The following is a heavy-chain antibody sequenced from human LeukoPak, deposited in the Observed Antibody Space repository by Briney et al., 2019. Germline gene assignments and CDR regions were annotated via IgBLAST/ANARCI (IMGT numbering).Heavy chain of an antibody. CDR1: GFTFSSYG. Sequence: GRSLRLSCAASGFTFSSYGMHWVRQAPGKGLEWVAVISYDGSNKYYADSVKGRFTISRDNSKNTLYLQMNSLRAEDTAMYYCAKPGYCSSTRCYDYFDYWGQGTLVTVSS. V-gene: IGHV3-30*18. CDR2: ISYDGSNK. D-gene: IGHD2-2*01. J-gene: IGHJ4*02. CDR3: AKPGYCSSTRCYDYFDY.